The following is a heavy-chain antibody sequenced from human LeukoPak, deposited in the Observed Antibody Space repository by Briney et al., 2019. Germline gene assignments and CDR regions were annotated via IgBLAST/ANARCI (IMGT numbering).Heavy chain of an antibody. CDR1: GFTFSDYW. CDR2: INTDGSTT. D-gene: IGHD3-9*01. CDR3: ARSAYYGNTGYYQDF. V-gene: IGHV3-74*01. Sequence: PEGSLRLSCAASGFTFSDYWIHWVRQAPGKGLVWVSRINTDGSTTTYADSVKGRFTISRDNTKNTLYLQMNSLRDEDTAVYYCARSAYYGNTGYYQDFWGQGTLVTVSS. J-gene: IGHJ4*02.